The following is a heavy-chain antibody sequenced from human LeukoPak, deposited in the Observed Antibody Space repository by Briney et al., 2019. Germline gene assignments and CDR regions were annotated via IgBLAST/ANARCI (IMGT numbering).Heavy chain of an antibody. Sequence: ASVKVSCKVSRNTLTELSIHWVRQAPGKGLEWMGGFDPEDGEIIYAQNLEGRVIMTEDTSRDTAYMELSSLRPEDTAVYYCATIGGVTPDYWGQGTQVTVSS. CDR2: FDPEDGEI. V-gene: IGHV1-24*01. J-gene: IGHJ4*02. CDR1: RNTLTELS. D-gene: IGHD3-16*01. CDR3: ATIGGVTPDY.